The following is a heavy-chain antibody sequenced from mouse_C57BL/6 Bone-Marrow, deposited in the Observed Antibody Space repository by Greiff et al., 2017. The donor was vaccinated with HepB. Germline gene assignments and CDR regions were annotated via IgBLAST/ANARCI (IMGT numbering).Heavy chain of an antibody. V-gene: IGHV1-62-2*01. CDR1: GYTFTEYT. CDR3: ARHDGAYFLTYYFDY. D-gene: IGHD2-10*01. Sequence: VQLQQSGAELVKPGASVKLSCKASGYTFTEYTIHWVKQRSGQGLEWIGWFYPGSGSIKYNEKFKDKATLTADKSSRTVYMLLSRLTSEDSAVYFCARHDGAYFLTYYFDYWGQGTTLTVSS. CDR2: FYPGSGSI. J-gene: IGHJ2*01.